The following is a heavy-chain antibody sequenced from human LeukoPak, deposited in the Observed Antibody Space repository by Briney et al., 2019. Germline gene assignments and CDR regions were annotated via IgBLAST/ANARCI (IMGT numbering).Heavy chain of an antibody. CDR1: GYTFTGYY. Sequence: ASVKVSCKASGYTFTGYYMHWVRQAPGQGLEWMGWINPNSGGTNYAQKFQGRVTMTRDTSISTAYMELSRLRSDDTAVYYCARDRGRKHQLRYWYFDPWGRGTLVTVSS. CDR3: ARDRGRKHQLRYWYFDP. J-gene: IGHJ2*01. D-gene: IGHD2-2*01. V-gene: IGHV1-2*02. CDR2: INPNSGGT.